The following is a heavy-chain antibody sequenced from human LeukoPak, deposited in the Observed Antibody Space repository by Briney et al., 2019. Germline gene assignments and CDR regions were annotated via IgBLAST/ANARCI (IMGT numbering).Heavy chain of an antibody. CDR2: INHSGST. CDR1: GGSFSGYS. V-gene: IGHV4-34*01. Sequence: SETLSLTCAVYGGSFSGYSWNWIRQSPGKGLEWIGEINHSGSTNYNPSLKSRVTISVDTSKNQFSLKLSSVTAADTTVYYCARGFGSGWPTLFLHWREGTLVTVSS. CDR3: ARGFGSGWPTLFLH. J-gene: IGHJ4*02. D-gene: IGHD6-19*01.